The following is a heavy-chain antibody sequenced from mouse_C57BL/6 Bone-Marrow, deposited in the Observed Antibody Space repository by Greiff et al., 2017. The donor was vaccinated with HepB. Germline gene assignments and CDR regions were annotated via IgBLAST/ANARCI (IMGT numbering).Heavy chain of an antibody. J-gene: IGHJ3*01. CDR1: GFSFNTYA. Sequence: EVKVEESGGGLVQPKGSLKLSCAASGFSFNTYAMNWVRQAPGKGLEWVARIRSKSNNYATYYADSVKDRFTISRDDSESMLYLQMNNLKTEDTAMYYCVRHPIFAYWGQGTLVTVSA. CDR2: IRSKSNNYAT. CDR3: VRHPIFAY. V-gene: IGHV10-1*01.